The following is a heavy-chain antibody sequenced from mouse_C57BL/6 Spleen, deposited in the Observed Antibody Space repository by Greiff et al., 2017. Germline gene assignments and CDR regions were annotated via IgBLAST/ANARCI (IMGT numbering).Heavy chain of an antibody. CDR1: GYTLTSYG. CDR2: IYPRSGNT. Sequence: VQLQQSGAELARPGAPVKLSCKASGYTLTSYGISRVKQRTGQGLEWIGEIYPRSGNTYYNEKFKGKATLNADKSSSTAYMEVRSLTSEDSAVYFCARRYGSSSYFDYWGQGTTLTVSS. D-gene: IGHD1-1*01. J-gene: IGHJ2*01. CDR3: ARRYGSSSYFDY. V-gene: IGHV1-81*01.